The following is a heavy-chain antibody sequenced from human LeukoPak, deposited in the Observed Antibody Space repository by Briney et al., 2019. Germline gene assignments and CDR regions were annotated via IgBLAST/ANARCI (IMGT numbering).Heavy chain of an antibody. CDR3: ARGVPRITGTTLLGWFDP. J-gene: IGHJ5*02. Sequence: GSLRLSCAASGFIVSGDFMSWIRQPPGKGLEWIGEINHSGSTNYNPSLKSRVTISVDTSKNQFSLKLSSVTAADTAVYYCARGVPRITGTTLLGWFDPWGQGTLVTVSS. CDR1: GFIVSGDF. D-gene: IGHD1-7*01. CDR2: INHSGST. V-gene: IGHV4-34*01.